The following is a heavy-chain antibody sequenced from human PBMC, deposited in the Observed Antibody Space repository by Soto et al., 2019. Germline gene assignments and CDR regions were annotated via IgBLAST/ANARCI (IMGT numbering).Heavy chain of an antibody. CDR3: AEVSSSWDAGFFDL. J-gene: IGHJ4*02. CDR1: GFTFSSHA. V-gene: IGHV3-23*01. CDR2: LSDSGISI. D-gene: IGHD6-13*01. Sequence: EVQLLESGGGLVQPGGSLRLSCTASGFTFSSHAMTWVRQAPGKGLEWVSGLSDSGISIYYADSVKDRLTIAIDNSKNTLYLQIPALSSEDTDVKYFAEVSSSWDAGFFDLWGQGTLVTVSS.